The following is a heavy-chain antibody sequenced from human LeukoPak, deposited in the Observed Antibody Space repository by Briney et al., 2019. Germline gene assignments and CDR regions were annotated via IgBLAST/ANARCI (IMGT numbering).Heavy chain of an antibody. CDR3: AREMWDYYGSGSYCFDY. J-gene: IGHJ4*02. CDR1: GGSISSSSYY. D-gene: IGHD3-10*01. CDR2: IYYSGST. Sequence: SETLSLTCTVSGGSISSSSYYWGWIRQPPGKGLEWIGRIYYSGSTYYNPSLKSRVTISVDTSKNQFSLKLSSVTAAETAVYYCAREMWDYYGSGSYCFDYWGQGTLVTVSS. V-gene: IGHV4-39*07.